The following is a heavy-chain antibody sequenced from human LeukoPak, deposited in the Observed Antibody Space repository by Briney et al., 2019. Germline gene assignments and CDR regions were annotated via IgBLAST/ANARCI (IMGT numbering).Heavy chain of an antibody. CDR2: IIPIFGTA. CDR3: ARAGGHIRTPNDAFDI. J-gene: IGHJ3*02. Sequence: SVKVSCKASGGTFSSYAISWVRQAPGQGLEWMGGIIPIFGTANYAQKFQGRVTITTDESTSTAYMELSSLRSEDTAVYYCARAGGHIRTPNDAFDIWGQGTMVTVSS. CDR1: GGTFSSYA. D-gene: IGHD1-14*01. V-gene: IGHV1-69*05.